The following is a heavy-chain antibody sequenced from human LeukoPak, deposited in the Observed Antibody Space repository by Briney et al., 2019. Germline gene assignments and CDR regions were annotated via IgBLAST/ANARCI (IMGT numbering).Heavy chain of an antibody. J-gene: IGHJ3*02. CDR3: ARERVQGSGAFDI. CDR2: ISSNGGST. V-gene: IGHV3-64*01. Sequence: GGSLRLSCAASGFTFSSYAMHWVRQAPGKGLEYVSAISSNGGSTYYANSVKGRFTISRDNSKNTLYLQMGSLRAEDMAVYYCARERVQGSGAFDIWGQGTMVTVSP. D-gene: IGHD3-10*01. CDR1: GFTFSSYA.